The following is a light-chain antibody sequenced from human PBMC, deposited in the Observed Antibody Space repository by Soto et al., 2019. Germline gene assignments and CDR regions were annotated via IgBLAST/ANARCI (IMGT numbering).Light chain of an antibody. CDR1: SSDVGTYNY. CDR2: DVS. Sequence: QSALTQPTSVSGSTGQSITISCTGTSSDVGTYNYVSWYQQHPGKAPKLMIYDVSNRPSGVSDRFSGSKSGNTASLTISGLQAEDEADYYCSSYTSSSTSVVFGGGTKLTVL. CDR3: SSYTSSSTSVV. V-gene: IGLV2-14*01. J-gene: IGLJ2*01.